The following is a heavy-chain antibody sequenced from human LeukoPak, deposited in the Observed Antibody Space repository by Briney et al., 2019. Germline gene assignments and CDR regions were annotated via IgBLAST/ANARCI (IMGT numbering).Heavy chain of an antibody. J-gene: IGHJ4*02. CDR2: IYWNEDK. CDR3: THAWNSGVFDY. V-gene: IGHV2-5*01. CDR1: GFSLSTSGVA. Sequence: SGPTLVKPTQTLTLTCTFSGFSLSTSGVAVGWLRQPPGKALEWLALIYWNEDKRYNASLNNRLTITKDTSKNQVVLTMSNMDPVDTATYYCTHAWNSGVFDYWGQGTLVTVSS. D-gene: IGHD3-10*01.